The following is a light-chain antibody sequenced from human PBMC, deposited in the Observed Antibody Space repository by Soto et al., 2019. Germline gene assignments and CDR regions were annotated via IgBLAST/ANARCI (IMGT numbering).Light chain of an antibody. CDR2: GAS. V-gene: IGKV1-39*01. Sequence: DIQMTQSPSSLSAFVGDRVTITCRASQNMSSYLNWYQHKPGEGPSLLIYGASSLQSGVPTRFSGRGSGTDFTLNISGLQSEDFGTYYCQQSFRGPPTFGGGTKVEI. J-gene: IGKJ4*01. CDR3: QQSFRGPPT. CDR1: QNMSSY.